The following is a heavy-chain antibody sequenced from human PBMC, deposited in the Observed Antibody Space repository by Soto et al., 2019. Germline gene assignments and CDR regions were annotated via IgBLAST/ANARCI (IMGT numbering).Heavy chain of an antibody. CDR3: ARSTTRFDP. CDR1: GGTFSSYR. J-gene: IGHJ5*02. V-gene: IGHV1-69*05. Sequence: SVKVSCKASGGTFSSYRSNWVRQAPGQGLEWMGGIIPIFGTANYAQKFQGRVTMTTDTSTSTAYMELRSLRSDDTAVYYFARSTTRFDPWGQRTLVTVSS. D-gene: IGHD1-1*01. CDR2: IIPIFGTA.